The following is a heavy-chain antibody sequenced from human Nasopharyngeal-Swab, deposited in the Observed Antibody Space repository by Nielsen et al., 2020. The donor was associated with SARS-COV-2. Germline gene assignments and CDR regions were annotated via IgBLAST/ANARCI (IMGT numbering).Heavy chain of an antibody. CDR3: ARPSGGVQFYWYFDL. D-gene: IGHD3-10*01. Sequence: SETLSLPCTVSGGSISSSSYYWGWVRQPPGKGLEWIGSIHYNGNTYYSPSLKSRVSTSIDTSGNQFSLKLSSVTAADTAIYYCARPSGGVQFYWYFDLWGRGTLVTVSS. CDR1: GGSISSSSYY. V-gene: IGHV4-39*01. CDR2: IHYNGNT. J-gene: IGHJ2*01.